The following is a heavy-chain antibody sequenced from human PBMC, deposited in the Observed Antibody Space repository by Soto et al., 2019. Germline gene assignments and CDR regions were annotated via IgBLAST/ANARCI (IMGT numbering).Heavy chain of an antibody. CDR2: ISYDGTNK. V-gene: IGHV3-30*03. CDR3: ARDPKTSGGQHWAFNYFDS. CDR1: GFAFSSYG. Sequence: GGSLRLSCAASGFAFSSYGMHWVRQAPGKGPEWVALISYDGTNKFYADSVKGRFTISRDNSKSTLYLQVDSLRPEDAAVYYCARDPKTSGGQHWAFNYFDSWGQGTLV. D-gene: IGHD7-27*01. J-gene: IGHJ4*02.